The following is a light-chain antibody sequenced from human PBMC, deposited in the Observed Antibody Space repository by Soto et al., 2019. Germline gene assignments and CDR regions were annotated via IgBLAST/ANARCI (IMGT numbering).Light chain of an antibody. Sequence: QTVVTQEPSLTVSPGGTVTLTCASSTGAVTSGHYASWFQQKPGQAPRTLIYTTNSRHSWTPARFSGSLLGGKAALTLSAVQPEDEGEGYCLLVFGGSQLMFGGGIKLSVL. J-gene: IGLJ3*02. CDR2: TTN. V-gene: IGLV7-43*01. CDR3: LLVFGGSQLM. CDR1: TGAVTSGHY.